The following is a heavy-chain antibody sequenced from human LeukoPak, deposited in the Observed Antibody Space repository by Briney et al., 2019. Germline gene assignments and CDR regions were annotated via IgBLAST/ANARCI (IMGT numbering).Heavy chain of an antibody. Sequence: PGGSLRLSCAASGFTFSSYAMHWVRQVPGKGLEWVAFISYDGSDKYYADSVKGRFTISRDNSKNTLYMQMNGLRAEDTAVYYCARDWGVDSRYFDFWGQGSLVTVSS. CDR2: ISYDGSDK. V-gene: IGHV3-30-3*01. D-gene: IGHD3-10*01. CDR1: GFTFSSYA. J-gene: IGHJ4*02. CDR3: ARDWGVDSRYFDF.